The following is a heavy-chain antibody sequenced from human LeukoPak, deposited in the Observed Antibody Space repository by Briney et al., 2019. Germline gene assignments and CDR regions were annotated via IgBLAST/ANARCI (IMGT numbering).Heavy chain of an antibody. J-gene: IGHJ4*02. Sequence: GASVKVSCKASEYTFTDYYIHWMRQAPGQGLEWMGWISAYNGNTNYAQKLQGRVTMTTDTSTSTAYMELRSLRSDDTAVYYCARDLSRITIFGVPVNRYFDYWGQGTLVTVSS. CDR3: ARDLSRITIFGVPVNRYFDY. CDR2: ISAYNGNT. D-gene: IGHD3-3*01. CDR1: EYTFTDYY. V-gene: IGHV1-18*04.